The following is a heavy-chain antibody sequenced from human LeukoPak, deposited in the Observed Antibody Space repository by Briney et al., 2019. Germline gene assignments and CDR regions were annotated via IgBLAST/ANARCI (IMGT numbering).Heavy chain of an antibody. D-gene: IGHD4-11*01. CDR2: INPNSGVT. J-gene: IGHJ4*02. Sequence: GASVKVSCKASGYTFTGYYIHWVRQAPGQGLEWMGWINPNSGVTNYAQKFQGRVTLTRDTPISTAYMEVSRLTSDDTAVYYCARAHMTTVTLGDDWGQGTLVTVSS. V-gene: IGHV1-2*02. CDR3: ARAHMTTVTLGDD. CDR1: GYTFTGYY.